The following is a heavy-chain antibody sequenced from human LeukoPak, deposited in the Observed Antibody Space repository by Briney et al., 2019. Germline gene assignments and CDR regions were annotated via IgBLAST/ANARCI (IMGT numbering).Heavy chain of an antibody. CDR2: IYPGDSDT. D-gene: IGHD2-21*01. J-gene: IGHJ4*02. Sequence: WESLKISCQGSGYTFTNYWIGWVRQMPGKGLEWMGIIYPGDSDTRYSPSFQGQVTISVDKSISAAYLQWSSLKASDTAMYFCTRRTAYEIFDYWGQGTLVTVSS. CDR1: GYTFTNYW. CDR3: TRRTAYEIFDY. V-gene: IGHV5-51*01.